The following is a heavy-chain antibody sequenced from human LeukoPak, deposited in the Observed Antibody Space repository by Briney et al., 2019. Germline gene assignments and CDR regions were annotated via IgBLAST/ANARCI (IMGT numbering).Heavy chain of an antibody. Sequence: PGGSLRLSCAASGFTFSSYAMSWVRQAPGKGLEWVSAIVGSGVSTYYADSVKGRFTISRDNSKDTLYLQMNSLRAEDTAVYYCAKWGDYDVLTGYYDSDYWGQGTRVTVSS. D-gene: IGHD3-9*01. CDR2: IVGSGVST. J-gene: IGHJ4*02. CDR1: GFTFSSYA. CDR3: AKWGDYDVLTGYYDSDY. V-gene: IGHV3-23*01.